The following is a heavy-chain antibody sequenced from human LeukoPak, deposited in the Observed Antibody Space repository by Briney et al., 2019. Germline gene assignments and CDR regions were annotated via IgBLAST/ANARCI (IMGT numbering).Heavy chain of an antibody. Sequence: SDTVSLTCDVSGYSITSSNWWGWIRQPPGKGLEWVGYIYHDGSIYYNPSLKGRVTITVDTSKNQFSLKLSSVTAADTAVYYCARDRDSGSYVDYWGQGTLVTVSS. CDR1: GYSITSSNW. V-gene: IGHV4-28*03. J-gene: IGHJ4*02. D-gene: IGHD1-26*01. CDR2: IYHDGSI. CDR3: ARDRDSGSYVDY.